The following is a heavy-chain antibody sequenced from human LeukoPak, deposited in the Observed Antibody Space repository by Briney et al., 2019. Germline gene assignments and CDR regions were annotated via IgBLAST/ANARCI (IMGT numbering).Heavy chain of an antibody. D-gene: IGHD3-10*01. CDR2: IYSRGST. CDR1: GGSITSYY. J-gene: IGHJ4*02. CDR3: AREEDGSGSYFDHKTGDY. V-gene: IGHV4-4*07. Sequence: PSETLSLTCTVSGGSITSYYWSWIRQCAGKGLEWIGRIYSRGSTNYNPSLKSRVTMSVDTSKNQFSLKLSSVTAADTAVYYCAREEDGSGSYFDHKTGDYWGQGILVAVSS.